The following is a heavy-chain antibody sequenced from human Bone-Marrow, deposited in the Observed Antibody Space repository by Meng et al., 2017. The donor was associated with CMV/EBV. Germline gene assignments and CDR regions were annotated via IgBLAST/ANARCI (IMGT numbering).Heavy chain of an antibody. J-gene: IGHJ4*02. CDR2: INQDGSEK. D-gene: IGHD3-22*01. CDR3: ARDDSSGYHY. Sequence: GESLKISCAASGFTFSNYWMTWVRQAPGKGLEWVANINQDGSEKYYVDSVKGRFTFSRDNAKNSLYLQMNSLRAEDAAVYYCARDDSSGYHYWGQGTLVTVSS. V-gene: IGHV3-7*01. CDR1: GFTFSNYW.